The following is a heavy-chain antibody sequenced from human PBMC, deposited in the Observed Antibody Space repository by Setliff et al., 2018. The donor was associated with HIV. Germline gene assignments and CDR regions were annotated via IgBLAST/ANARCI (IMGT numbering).Heavy chain of an antibody. CDR2: IYYSGST. CDR3: ARGGYSSGWSDMDV. V-gene: IGHV4-34*01. D-gene: IGHD6-19*01. J-gene: IGHJ6*03. CDR1: GGSFNGYS. Sequence: SETLSLTCAVYGGSFNGYSWTWIRQPPGKGLEWIGSIYYSGSTYYNPSLKSRVTISGDTSKNQFSLKLSSVTAADTAVYYCARGGYSSGWSDMDVWGKGTTVTVSS.